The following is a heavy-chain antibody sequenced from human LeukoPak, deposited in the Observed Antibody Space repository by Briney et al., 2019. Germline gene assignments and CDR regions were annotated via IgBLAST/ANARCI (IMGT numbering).Heavy chain of an antibody. CDR2: ISSSGSTI. Sequence: PGGSLRLSCAASGFTFNRNAISWVRQAPGKGLEWVSYISSSGSTIYYADSVKGRFTISRDNAKNSLYLQMNSLRAEDTAVYYCARDGEMATIIPYNWFDPWGQGTLVTVSS. V-gene: IGHV3-48*04. D-gene: IGHD5-24*01. CDR3: ARDGEMATIIPYNWFDP. J-gene: IGHJ5*02. CDR1: GFTFNRNA.